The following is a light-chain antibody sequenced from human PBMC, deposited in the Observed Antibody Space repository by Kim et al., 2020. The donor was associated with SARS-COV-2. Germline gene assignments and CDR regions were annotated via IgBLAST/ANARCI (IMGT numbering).Light chain of an antibody. J-gene: IGKJ4*01. V-gene: IGKV3-20*01. CDR1: QIVNCVY. Sequence: LSPGARAPHPVRASQIVNCVYLVWSPQTPGLAPRLLLYGASNRVAGIPARFSGSGSGTDFTLTISRLEPEGFAVYYCQHYVSSLTFGGGTKVDIK. CDR2: GAS. CDR3: QHYVSSLT.